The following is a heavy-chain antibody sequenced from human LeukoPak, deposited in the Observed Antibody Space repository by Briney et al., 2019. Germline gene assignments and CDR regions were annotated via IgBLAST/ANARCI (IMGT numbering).Heavy chain of an antibody. J-gene: IGHJ5*02. Sequence: GGSLRLSCAASGFTFSSYWMTWVRQAPGKGQEWVANIKRDGSETYYVDSVKGRFTISRDNAKNSLYLQMNSLRAEDTAVYYCARKTANWFDPWGQGTLVTVSS. CDR2: IKRDGSET. CDR1: GFTFSSYW. V-gene: IGHV3-7*01. CDR3: ARKTANWFDP.